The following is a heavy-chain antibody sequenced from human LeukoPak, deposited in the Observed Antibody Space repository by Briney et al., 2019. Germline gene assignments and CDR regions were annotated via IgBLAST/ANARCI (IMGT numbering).Heavy chain of an antibody. CDR2: IYYRGST. CDR1: GGSISSYY. V-gene: IGHV4-59*01. J-gene: IGHJ4*02. Sequence: SETLSLTCAVSGGSISSYYWNWIRQPPGKGLEWIGYIYYRGSTSYNPSLKSRVTISVDTSKNQFSQKLSSVTAADTAVYYCARDLAGAGFFDFWGQGTLVTVSS. CDR3: ARDLAGAGFFDF. D-gene: IGHD6-19*01.